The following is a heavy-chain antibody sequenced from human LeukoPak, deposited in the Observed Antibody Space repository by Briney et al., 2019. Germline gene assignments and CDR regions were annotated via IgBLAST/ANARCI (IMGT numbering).Heavy chain of an antibody. J-gene: IGHJ3*02. CDR3: AKDHHNGDYGADAFDI. CDR2: ISYDGSNK. CDR1: GFTFSSYA. Sequence: GGSLRLSCAASGFTFSSYAMSWVRQAPGKGLEWVAVISYDGSNKYYADSVKGRFTISRDNSKNTLYLQMNSLRAEDTAVYYCAKDHHNGDYGADAFDIWGQGTTVTVSS. D-gene: IGHD4-17*01. V-gene: IGHV3-30*18.